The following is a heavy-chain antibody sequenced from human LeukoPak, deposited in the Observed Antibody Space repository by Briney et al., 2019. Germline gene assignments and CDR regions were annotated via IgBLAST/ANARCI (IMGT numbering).Heavy chain of an antibody. CDR3: ARDPPGYCSGGSCYMDDYYYYGMDV. D-gene: IGHD2-15*01. V-gene: IGHV3-48*01. CDR2: IISSSSTI. Sequence: GGSLRLSCAASGFTFSSYSMNWVRQAPGKGLEWVSYIISSSSTIYYADSVKGRFTISRDNAKNSLYLQMNSLRAEDTAVYYCARDPPGYCSGGSCYMDDYYYYGMDVWGQGTTVTVSS. J-gene: IGHJ6*02. CDR1: GFTFSSYS.